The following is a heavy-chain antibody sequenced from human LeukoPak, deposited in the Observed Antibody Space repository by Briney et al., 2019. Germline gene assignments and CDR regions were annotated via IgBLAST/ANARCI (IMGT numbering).Heavy chain of an antibody. J-gene: IGHJ4*02. Sequence: GGSLRLSCAASGFTFSSYAMSWVRQAPGKGLEWVSAISGSGGSTYYADSVKGRFTISRDNSKNTLYLQMNSLRAEDTAVYYCAKMVVVVPAAIEFDYWGQGTLVTVSS. CDR2: ISGSGGST. D-gene: IGHD2-2*02. CDR3: AKMVVVVPAAIEFDY. CDR1: GFTFSSYA. V-gene: IGHV3-23*01.